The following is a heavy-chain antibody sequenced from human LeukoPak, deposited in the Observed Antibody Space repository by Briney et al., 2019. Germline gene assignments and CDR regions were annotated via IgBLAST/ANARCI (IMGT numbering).Heavy chain of an antibody. Sequence: PGGSLRLSCVVSGFTFSSYSMNWVRQAPEKGLEWISYISSSSTTIYYADSVKGRFTISRDNAKNSLYLQMNSLRDEDTAVYYCARDLYFWGQGTLVTVSS. CDR2: ISSSSTTI. D-gene: IGHD2-15*01. CDR1: GFTFSSYS. J-gene: IGHJ4*02. V-gene: IGHV3-48*02. CDR3: ARDLYF.